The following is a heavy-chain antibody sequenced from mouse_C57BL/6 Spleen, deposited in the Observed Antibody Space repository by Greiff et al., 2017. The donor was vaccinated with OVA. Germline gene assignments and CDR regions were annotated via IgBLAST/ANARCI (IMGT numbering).Heavy chain of an antibody. D-gene: IGHD2-4*01. CDR2: IDPEDGET. Sequence: EVQRVESGAELVKPGASVKLSCTASGFNIKDYYMHWVKQRTEQGLEWIGRIDPEDGETKYAPKFQGKATITADTSSNTAYLQLSSLTSEDTAVYYCATYYDRGSWFAYWGQGTLVTVSA. J-gene: IGHJ3*01. V-gene: IGHV14-2*01. CDR3: ATYYDRGSWFAY. CDR1: GFNIKDYY.